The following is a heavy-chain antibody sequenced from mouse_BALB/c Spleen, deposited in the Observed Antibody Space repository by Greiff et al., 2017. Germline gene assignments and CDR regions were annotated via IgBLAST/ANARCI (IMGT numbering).Heavy chain of an antibody. J-gene: IGHJ3*01. CDR2: IDPANGNT. CDR1: GFNIKDTY. D-gene: IGHD3-1*01. V-gene: IGHV14-3*02. CDR3: AKARATFAY. Sequence: LVESGAELVKPGASVKLSCTASGFNIKDTYMHWVKQRPEQGLEWIGRIDPANGNTKYDPKFQGKATITADTSSNTAYLQLSSLTSEDTAVYYCAKARATFAYWGQGTLVTVSA.